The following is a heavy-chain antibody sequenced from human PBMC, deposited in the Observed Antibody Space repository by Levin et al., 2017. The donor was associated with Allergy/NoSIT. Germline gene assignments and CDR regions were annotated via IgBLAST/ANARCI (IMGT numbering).Heavy chain of an antibody. J-gene: IGHJ4*02. Sequence: QAGESLKISCAASGFTFSSYSMNWVRQAPGKGLEWVSYISSSSSTIYYADSVKGRFTISRDNAKNSLYLQMNSLRAEDTAVYYCARDSYDYVWGSYRYPDYWGQGTLVTVSS. V-gene: IGHV3-48*01. CDR1: GFTFSSYS. D-gene: IGHD3-16*02. CDR2: ISSSSSTI. CDR3: ARDSYDYVWGSYRYPDY.